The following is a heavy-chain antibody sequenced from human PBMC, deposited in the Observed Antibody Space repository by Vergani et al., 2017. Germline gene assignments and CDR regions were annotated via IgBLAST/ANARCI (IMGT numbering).Heavy chain of an antibody. V-gene: IGHV4-61*02. D-gene: IGHD6-13*01. CDR2: IYKNGTT. Sequence: QVQLQESGPRLVKPSQTLSLTCTVSGGSISSDIHFWSWIRQPAGKGLEWIGRIYKNGTTNYNPAIKSRVTISVDTSKNQFSLKLSSVTAADTAVYYCARGVAAAGTHFDYWGQGTLVTVSS. CDR3: ARGVAAAGTHFDY. J-gene: IGHJ4*02. CDR1: GGSISSDIHF.